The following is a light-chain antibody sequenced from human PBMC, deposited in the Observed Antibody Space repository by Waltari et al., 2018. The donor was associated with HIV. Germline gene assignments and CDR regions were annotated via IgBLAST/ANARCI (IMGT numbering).Light chain of an antibody. CDR2: GAS. CDR3: QQYNNWPPA. J-gene: IGKJ5*01. Sequence: EIVMTQSPATLSVSPGERATLSCRASQSVSSNLAWYQQKPGQAPRLLISGASTRATGIPARFSGSGSGTEFTLTISSLQSEDFAVYYCQQYNNWPPAFGRGTRLEI. CDR1: QSVSSN. V-gene: IGKV3-15*01.